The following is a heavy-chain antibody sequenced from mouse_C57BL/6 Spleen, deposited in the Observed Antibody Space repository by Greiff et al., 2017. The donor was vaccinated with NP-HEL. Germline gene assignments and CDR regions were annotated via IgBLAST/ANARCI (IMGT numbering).Heavy chain of an antibody. CDR1: GYTFSSYW. J-gene: IGHJ4*01. Sequence: QVQLQQPGTELVKPGASVKLSCKASGYTFSSYWMHWVKQRPGQGLEWIGNINPSNGGTNYNEKFKSKATLTVDKSSSTAYMQLSSLTSEDSAVYYSARSGIYDGYYDAMDYWGQGTSVTVSS. CDR3: ARSGIYDGYYDAMDY. D-gene: IGHD2-3*01. V-gene: IGHV1-53*01. CDR2: INPSNGGT.